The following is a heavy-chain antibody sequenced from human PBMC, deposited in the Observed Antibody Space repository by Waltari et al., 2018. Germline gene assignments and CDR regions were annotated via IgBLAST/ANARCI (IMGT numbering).Heavy chain of an antibody. D-gene: IGHD4-17*01. Sequence: EVQMVESGGGLVQPGGSLRLSCAASGFTVSRYWMNRVRQAPGEGLEWVANIKQDGSENYYVDSVKGRFTIARDDAKNSLYLQMNSLRNEDTAVYFCARVFVYGANSGKRPMDVWGKGTTVTVSS. J-gene: IGHJ6*03. V-gene: IGHV3-7*01. CDR1: GFTVSRYW. CDR2: IKQDGSEN. CDR3: ARVFVYGANSGKRPMDV.